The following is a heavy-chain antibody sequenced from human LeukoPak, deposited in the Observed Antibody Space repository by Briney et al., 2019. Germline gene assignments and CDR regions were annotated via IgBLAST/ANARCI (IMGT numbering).Heavy chain of an antibody. CDR2: IDPNRLNT. Sequence: ASVKDPCKASAYTFTSYHINWARQASGQGLDWIGWIDPNRLNTGYAQKFHDRINMTRKTSLGTAYMALSSLRSEDTAGYTCSRGHYGSGKFDYWGKGTLVTVSS. CDR3: SRGHYGSGKFDY. D-gene: IGHD3-10*01. J-gene: IGHJ4*02. CDR1: AYTFTSYH. V-gene: IGHV1-8*01.